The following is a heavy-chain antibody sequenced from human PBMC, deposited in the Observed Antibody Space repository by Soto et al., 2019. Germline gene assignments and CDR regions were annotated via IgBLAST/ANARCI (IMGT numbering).Heavy chain of an antibody. J-gene: IGHJ3*02. CDR3: ARDATVTTGSAFDI. CDR2: IIPIFGTA. CDR1: GGTFSSYA. D-gene: IGHD4-17*01. Sequence: QVQLVQSGAEVKKPGSSVKVSCKASGGTFSSYAISWVRQAPGQGLEWMGGIIPIFGTANYAQKFQGRVTXXAXEXKSTAYMELSSLRSEDTAVYYCARDATVTTGSAFDIWGQGTMVTVSS. V-gene: IGHV1-69*12.